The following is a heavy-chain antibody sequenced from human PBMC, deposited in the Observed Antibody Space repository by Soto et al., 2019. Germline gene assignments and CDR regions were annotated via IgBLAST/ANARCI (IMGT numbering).Heavy chain of an antibody. CDR3: AKVYYDILTGRTGGFDY. Sequence: GGSLRLSCAASGFTFSSYAMSWVRQAPGKGLEWVSAISGSGGSTYYADSVKGRFTISRDNSKNTLYLQMNSLRAEDTAVYYCAKVYYDILTGRTGGFDYWGQGTLVTVSS. D-gene: IGHD3-9*01. J-gene: IGHJ4*02. CDR1: GFTFSSYA. V-gene: IGHV3-23*01. CDR2: ISGSGGST.